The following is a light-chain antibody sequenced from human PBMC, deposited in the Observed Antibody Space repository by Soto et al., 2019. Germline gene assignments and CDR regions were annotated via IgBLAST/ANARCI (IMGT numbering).Light chain of an antibody. J-gene: IGLJ3*02. Sequence: QSALTQPASVSGSPGQSITISCTGTSSDVGGYNYVSWYQQHPGKAPKLMIYEVSNRPSGVSNRFSGSKSGNTASLTVFGLQAEDEADYYCSSYTSSSTWVFGGGTKLPVL. V-gene: IGLV2-14*01. CDR2: EVS. CDR3: SSYTSSSTWV. CDR1: SSDVGGYNY.